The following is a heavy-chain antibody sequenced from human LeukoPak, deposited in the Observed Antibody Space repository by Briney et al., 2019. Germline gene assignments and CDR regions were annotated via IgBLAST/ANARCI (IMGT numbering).Heavy chain of an antibody. CDR2: IYHSGSA. Sequence: SETLSLTCTVSGGSISSNGYYWAWFRQPPGKGLEWIGSIYHSGSAYYNPSLKSRVTISVDTSNNQFSLRLTSVTEADTAVYYCARAAWLTDYYYYYMDVWGKGTTVTVSS. D-gene: IGHD1-14*01. CDR1: GGSISSNGYY. CDR3: ARAAWLTDYYYYYMDV. J-gene: IGHJ6*03. V-gene: IGHV4-39*07.